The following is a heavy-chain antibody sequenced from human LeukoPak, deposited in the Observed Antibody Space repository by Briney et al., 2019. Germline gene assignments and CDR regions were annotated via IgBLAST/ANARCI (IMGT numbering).Heavy chain of an antibody. D-gene: IGHD2-8*01. J-gene: IGHJ4*02. V-gene: IGHV3-21*01. Sequence: GGSLRLSCAASGFTFSSYSMNWVRQAPGKGLEWVSSISSSSSYIYYADSVKGRFTISRDNAKKSLYLQMNSLRAEDTAVYYCARAENRELYCTNGVCYPPIDYWGQGTLVTVSS. CDR2: ISSSSSYI. CDR1: GFTFSSYS. CDR3: ARAENRELYCTNGVCYPPIDY.